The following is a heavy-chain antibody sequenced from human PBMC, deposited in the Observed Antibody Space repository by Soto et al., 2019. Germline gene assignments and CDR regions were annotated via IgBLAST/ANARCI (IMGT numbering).Heavy chain of an antibody. V-gene: IGHV2-70*01. Sequence: SGPKLVNPTQTLTLTCTFSGFSLSTSGMCVSWIRQPPGKALEWLALIDWDDDKYYSTSLKTRLTISKDTSKNQVVLTMTNMDPVDTATYYCARRKRGYSSSWYDYWGQGTLVTVSS. D-gene: IGHD6-13*01. J-gene: IGHJ4*02. CDR2: IDWDDDK. CDR3: ARRKRGYSSSWYDY. CDR1: GFSLSTSGMC.